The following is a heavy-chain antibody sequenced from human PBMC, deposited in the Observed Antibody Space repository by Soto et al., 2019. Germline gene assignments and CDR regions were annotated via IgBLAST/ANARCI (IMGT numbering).Heavy chain of an antibody. CDR3: ARDLKAVVPAAMLSEYYYYGMDV. D-gene: IGHD2-2*01. V-gene: IGHV3-30*03. J-gene: IGHJ6*02. CDR2: ISYDGSNK. CDR1: GFTFRSYG. Sequence: PWGSLRLSCAASGFTFRSYGMHWVRQAPGKGLEWVAVISYDGSNKYYADSVKGRFTISRDNSKNTLYLQMNSLRAEDTAVYYCARDLKAVVPAAMLSEYYYYGMDVWGQGTTVTVSS.